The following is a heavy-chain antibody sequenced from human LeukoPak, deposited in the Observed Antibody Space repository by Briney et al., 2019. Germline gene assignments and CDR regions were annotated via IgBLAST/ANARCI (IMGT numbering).Heavy chain of an antibody. CDR1: GGFISSGSYY. D-gene: IGHD2-2*01. V-gene: IGHV4-61*02. J-gene: IGHJ4*02. Sequence: SQTLSLTCTVSGGFISSGSYYWSWIRQPAGKGLEWIGRIYTSGSTNYNPSLKSRVTISVDTSKNQFSLKLSSVTAADTAVYYCARSTYLDYWGQGTLVTVSS. CDR2: IYTSGST. CDR3: ARSTYLDY.